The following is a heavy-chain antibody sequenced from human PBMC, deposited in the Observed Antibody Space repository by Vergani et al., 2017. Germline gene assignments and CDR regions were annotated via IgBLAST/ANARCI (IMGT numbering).Heavy chain of an antibody. V-gene: IGHV3-9*01. CDR3: AKEGWEGVTYYDQYDAFDI. Sequence: EVQLVESGGGLVQPGRSLRLSCAASGFTFDDYAMHWVRQAPGKGLEWVSGISWYSGSIGYADSVKGRFTISRDNAKNSLYLQMNRLSAEDTAFYYWAKEGWEGVTYYDQYDAFDIWGQGTMVTVSS. J-gene: IGHJ3*02. D-gene: IGHD3-3*01. CDR2: ISWYSGSI. CDR1: GFTFDDYA.